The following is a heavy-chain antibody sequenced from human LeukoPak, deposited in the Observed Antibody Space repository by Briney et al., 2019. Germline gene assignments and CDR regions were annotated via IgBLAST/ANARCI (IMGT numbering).Heavy chain of an antibody. J-gene: IGHJ4*02. V-gene: IGHV3-30*04. CDR2: ISYDGSNK. CDR1: GFTFSSYA. D-gene: IGHD6-19*01. CDR3: ARGPIAVAGIFDY. Sequence: GGSLRLSCAASGFTFSSYAMHWVRQAPGKGLEWVAVISYDGSNKYYADSVKGRFTIPRDNSKNTLYLQMNSLRAEDTAVYYCARGPIAVAGIFDYWGQGTLVTVSS.